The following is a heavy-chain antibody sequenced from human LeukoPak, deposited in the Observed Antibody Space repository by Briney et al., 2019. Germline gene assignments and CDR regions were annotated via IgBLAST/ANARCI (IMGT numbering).Heavy chain of an antibody. CDR2: IWYDGSNK. CDR1: GFTFSSYG. Sequence: GRSLRLSCAASGFTFSSYGMHWVRQAPGKGLEWVAVIWYDGSNKYYADSVKGRFTISRDNSKNTLYLQMNSLRAEDTAVYYCARGFYGQGYTFDYWGQGTLVTVSS. D-gene: IGHD4-17*01. J-gene: IGHJ4*02. V-gene: IGHV3-33*01. CDR3: ARGFYGQGYTFDY.